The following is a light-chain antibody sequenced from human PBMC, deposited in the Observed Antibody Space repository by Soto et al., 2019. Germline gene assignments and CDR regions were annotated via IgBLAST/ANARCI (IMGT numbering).Light chain of an antibody. V-gene: IGKV1-39*01. CDR1: QSIRSY. Sequence: DIQMTQSPSSLSASVGDRVTITCRASQSIRSYLNWFQLKPGKAPKLLIYAASTLQIGVPSRFSGSGSGTDFTLTISSLQPEDFATYYCQQSYSTPYTFGQWTKLAIK. J-gene: IGKJ2*01. CDR3: QQSYSTPYT. CDR2: AAS.